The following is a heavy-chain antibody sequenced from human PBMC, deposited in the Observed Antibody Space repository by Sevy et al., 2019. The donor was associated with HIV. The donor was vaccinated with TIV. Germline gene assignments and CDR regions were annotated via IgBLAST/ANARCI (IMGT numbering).Heavy chain of an antibody. J-gene: IGHJ4*02. CDR2: IYFTGKT. V-gene: IGHV4-59*01. CDR3: ARDSTTLPRVFDY. D-gene: IGHD1-1*01. Sequence: SETLSLTCSVSGGSISSYFWTWVRQSPGKGLEWIGNIYFTGKTDYSPSLKSRVTLSLDTSKSQFSLTLKSVTAAVTAICFCARDSTTLPRVFDYWGQGTLVTVSS. CDR1: GGSISSYF.